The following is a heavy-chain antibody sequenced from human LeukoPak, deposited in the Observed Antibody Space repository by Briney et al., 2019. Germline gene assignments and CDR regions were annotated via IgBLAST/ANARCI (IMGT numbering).Heavy chain of an antibody. V-gene: IGHV4-34*01. D-gene: IGHD2-21*01. Sequence: SETLSLTCAVYGGSFSGYYWSWIRQPPGKGLEWIGEINHSGSTNYNPSLKSRVTISVDTSKNQFSLKLSSVTAADTAVYYCARRVWTANWFDPWGQGTLVTVSS. J-gene: IGHJ5*02. CDR2: INHSGST. CDR3: ARRVWTANWFDP. CDR1: GGSFSGYY.